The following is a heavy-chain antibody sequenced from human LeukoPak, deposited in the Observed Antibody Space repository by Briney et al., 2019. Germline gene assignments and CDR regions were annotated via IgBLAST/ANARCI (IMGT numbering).Heavy chain of an antibody. J-gene: IGHJ4*02. V-gene: IGHV3-30*04. Sequence: GGSLRLSCAASGFTFSSYAMHWVRQAPGKGLEWVAVISYDGSNKYYADSVKGRFTISRDNSKNTLYLQMNSLRAEDTAVCYCEREDGYYFDYWGQGTLVTVSS. CDR3: EREDGYYFDY. CDR2: ISYDGSNK. CDR1: GFTFSSYA.